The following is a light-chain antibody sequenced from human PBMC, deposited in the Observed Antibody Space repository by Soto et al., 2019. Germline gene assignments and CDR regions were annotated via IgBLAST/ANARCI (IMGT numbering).Light chain of an antibody. CDR3: QQYNNWPPWT. Sequence: EIVLTQSPATLSLSQGERATLSCRASESVRSYLAWYQQRPGQAPRLLIYDVSNRATGIPARFSGSGSGTEFTLTISSLQSEDFAVYYCQQYNNWPPWTFGQGTKVDIK. J-gene: IGKJ1*01. V-gene: IGKV3-11*01. CDR1: ESVRSY. CDR2: DVS.